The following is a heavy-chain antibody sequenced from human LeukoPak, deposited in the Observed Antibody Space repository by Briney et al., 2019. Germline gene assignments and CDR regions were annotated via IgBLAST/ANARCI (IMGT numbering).Heavy chain of an antibody. Sequence: SETLSLTCTVSGDSISGYYWSWIRQPPGKGLEWIGYIYYSGSTDYNPSLKSRVTISVDTSKNQFSLKLSSVTAADTAVYYCARHGPLYEYFYYNMDVWGQGTTVTVSS. V-gene: IGHV4-59*08. CDR1: GDSISGYY. J-gene: IGHJ6*02. CDR3: ARHGPLYEYFYYNMDV. CDR2: IYYSGST. D-gene: IGHD5/OR15-5a*01.